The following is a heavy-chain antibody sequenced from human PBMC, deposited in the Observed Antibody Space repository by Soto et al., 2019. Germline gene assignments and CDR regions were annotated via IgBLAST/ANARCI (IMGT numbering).Heavy chain of an antibody. V-gene: IGHV1-69*02. D-gene: IGHD4-17*01. Sequence: ASVKVSCKASGGTFSSYTISWVRQAPGQGLEWMGRIIPILGIANYAQKFQGRVTITADKSTSTAYMELSSLRSEDTAVYYCAREEGSLYGDYESYYYYYMDVWGKGTTVTVSS. CDR1: GGTFSSYT. CDR2: IIPILGIA. J-gene: IGHJ6*03. CDR3: AREEGSLYGDYESYYYYYMDV.